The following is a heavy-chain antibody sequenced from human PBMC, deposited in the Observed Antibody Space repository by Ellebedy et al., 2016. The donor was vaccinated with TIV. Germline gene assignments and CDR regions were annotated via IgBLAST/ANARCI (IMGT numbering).Heavy chain of an antibody. V-gene: IGHV3-33*01. CDR1: GFTFSSYG. D-gene: IGHD3-10*01. CDR3: AREPMVRGVIRRGYAMDV. J-gene: IGHJ6*02. Sequence: GESLKISXAAPGFTFSSYGMHWVRRAPGKGLKWVAVIWYDGSNKYYADSVKGRFTISRDNSKNTLYLQMNSLRAEDTAVYYCAREPMVRGVIRRGYAMDVWGQGTTVTVSS. CDR2: IWYDGSNK.